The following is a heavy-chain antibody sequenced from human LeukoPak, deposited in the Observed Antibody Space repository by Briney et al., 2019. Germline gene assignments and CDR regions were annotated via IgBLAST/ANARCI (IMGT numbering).Heavy chain of an antibody. V-gene: IGHV1-2*02. CDR1: GYTFTGYY. CDR2: INPNSGGT. J-gene: IGHJ6*02. CDR3: ARGPTFYCSGGSCYYYGMDV. D-gene: IGHD2-15*01. Sequence: GASVKVSCKASGYTFTGYYMHWVRQAPGQGLEWMGWINPNSGGTNYAQKFQGRVTMTRDTSISTVYMELSRLRSDDTAVYYCARGPTFYCSGGSCYYYGMDVWGQGTTVTVSS.